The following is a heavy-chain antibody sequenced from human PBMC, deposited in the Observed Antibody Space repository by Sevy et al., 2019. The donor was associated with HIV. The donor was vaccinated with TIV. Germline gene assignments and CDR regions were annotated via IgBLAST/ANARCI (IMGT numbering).Heavy chain of an antibody. Sequence: GGSLRLSCAASGFTFSTYNMNWVRQAPGKGLEWVSSISSSSTYIYYAESVKGRFTISRDNPKNSLYLQMNSLRAEDTTVYYCARDLVLPATTDYYYYGMDVWGQGTTVTVSS. CDR1: GFTFSTYN. CDR2: ISSSSTYI. CDR3: ARDLVLPATTDYYYYGMDV. D-gene: IGHD2-15*01. V-gene: IGHV3-21*01. J-gene: IGHJ6*02.